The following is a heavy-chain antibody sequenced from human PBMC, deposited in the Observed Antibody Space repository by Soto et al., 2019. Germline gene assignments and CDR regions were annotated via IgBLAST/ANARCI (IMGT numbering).Heavy chain of an antibody. D-gene: IGHD3-10*01. V-gene: IGHV3-30*18. CDR3: AKTLGLLWFREQNTDFDY. CDR1: GXXXXXXG. CDR2: ISYDGSNK. J-gene: IGHJ4*02. Sequence: QVQLVESGGGVXXXGRXXXLSCAASGXXXXXXGMHXXXQAPGKGLGWVAVISYDGSNKYYADSVKGRFTISRDNSKNTLYLQMNSLRAEDTAVYYCAKTLGLLWFREQNTDFDYWGQGTLVTVSS.